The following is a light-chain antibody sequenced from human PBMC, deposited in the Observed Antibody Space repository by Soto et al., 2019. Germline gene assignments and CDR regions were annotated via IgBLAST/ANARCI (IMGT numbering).Light chain of an antibody. Sequence: QSALTQPASVSGSPGQSIAISCTGTSNDVGGYNYVSWYQQHPGKAPKLMIHDVTNRPSGVSNRFSGSKSGNTASLTISGLQTEDEADYYCSSYTSSDTYVFGTGTKLTVL. CDR3: SSYTSSDTYV. J-gene: IGLJ1*01. V-gene: IGLV2-14*01. CDR1: SNDVGGYNY. CDR2: DVT.